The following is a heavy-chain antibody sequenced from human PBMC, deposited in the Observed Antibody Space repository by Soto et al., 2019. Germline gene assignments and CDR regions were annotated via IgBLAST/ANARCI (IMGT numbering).Heavy chain of an antibody. CDR2: ISSNGGST. V-gene: IGHV3-64*01. CDR3: ARGSGATDI. CDR1: GFTFSSYA. J-gene: IGHJ3*02. D-gene: IGHD1-26*01. Sequence: PGGSLRLSCAASGFTFSSYAMHWVRQAPGKGLEYVSAISSNGGSTYYANSVKGRFTISRDNSKNTLYLQMGSLRAEDMAVYYCARGSGATDICGTAIMGTVSS.